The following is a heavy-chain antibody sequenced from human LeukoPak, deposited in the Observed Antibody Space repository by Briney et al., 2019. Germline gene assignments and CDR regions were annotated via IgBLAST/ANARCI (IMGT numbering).Heavy chain of an antibody. Sequence: SGGSLRLSCAASGFTFDDYGMSWVRQAPGKGLEWVSGINWNGGSTGYADSVKGRFTISRDNAKNSLYLQMNSLRAEDTALYYCARETRYSGWYLGEGYWGQGTLVTVSS. V-gene: IGHV3-20*04. J-gene: IGHJ4*02. D-gene: IGHD6-19*01. CDR1: GFTFDDYG. CDR2: INWNGGST. CDR3: ARETRYSGWYLGEGY.